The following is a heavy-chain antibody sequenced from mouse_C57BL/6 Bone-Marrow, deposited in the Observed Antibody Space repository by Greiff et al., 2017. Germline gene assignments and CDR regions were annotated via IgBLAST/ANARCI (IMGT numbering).Heavy chain of an antibody. CDR3: ARTGEGY. V-gene: IGHV1-26*01. J-gene: IGHJ2*01. CDR1: GYTFTDYY. Sequence: EVQLQQSGPELVKPGASVKISCKASGYTFTDYYMNWVKQSHGKSLEWIGDINPNNGGTSYNQKFKGKATLTVDKSSSTAYMELRSLTSEDSAVYYCARTGEGYWGQGTTLTVSS. D-gene: IGHD4-1*01. CDR2: INPNNGGT.